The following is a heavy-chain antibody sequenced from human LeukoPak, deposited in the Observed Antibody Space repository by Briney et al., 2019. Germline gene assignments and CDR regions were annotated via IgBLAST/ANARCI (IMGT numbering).Heavy chain of an antibody. CDR3: ARGGLGYCSGGSCSYYYYYYGMDV. J-gene: IGHJ6*02. V-gene: IGHV4-34*01. Sequence: NPSETLSLTCAVYGASFSGYYWSSIRQPPGKGREWIGEINHSGSTNYNPSLKSRVTISVDTSTNQFSLKLRSVTAADTAVYYCARGGLGYCSGGSCSYYYYYYGMDVWGQGTTVTVSS. D-gene: IGHD2-15*01. CDR2: INHSGST. CDR1: GASFSGYY.